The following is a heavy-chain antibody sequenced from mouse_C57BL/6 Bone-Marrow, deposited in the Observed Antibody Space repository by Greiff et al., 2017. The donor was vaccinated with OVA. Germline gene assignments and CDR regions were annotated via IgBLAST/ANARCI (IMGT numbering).Heavy chain of an antibody. V-gene: IGHV6-3*01. CDR2: IRLKSDNYAT. D-gene: IGHD1-2*01. CDR1: GFTFSNYW. Sequence: EVKLMESGGGLVQPGGSMKLSCVASGFTFSNYWMNWVRQSPEKGLEWVAQIRLKSDNYATHYAESVKGRFTISRDDSKSSVYLQMNNLRAEDTGIYYCTGHHYALVLFDYWGQGTTLTVSS. J-gene: IGHJ2*01. CDR3: TGHHYALVLFDY.